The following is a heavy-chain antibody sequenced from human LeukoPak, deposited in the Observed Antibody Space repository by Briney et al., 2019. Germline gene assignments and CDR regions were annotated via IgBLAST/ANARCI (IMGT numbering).Heavy chain of an antibody. D-gene: IGHD2-2*01. CDR2: ISSTGTTI. CDR1: GFTFTSYE. V-gene: IGHV3-48*03. CDR3: ARALPSTYYYFDY. J-gene: IGHJ4*02. Sequence: PGGSLRLSCAASGFTFTSYEMNWVRQAPGKGLEWVSYISSTGTTISYADSVKGRFTISRDNAKTSLYLQMSSLRAEDTAVYYCARALPSTYYYFDYWGQGTLVTVSS.